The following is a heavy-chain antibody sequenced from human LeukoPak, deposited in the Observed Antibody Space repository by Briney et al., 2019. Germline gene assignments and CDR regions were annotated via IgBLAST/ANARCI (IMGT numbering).Heavy chain of an antibody. D-gene: IGHD2-21*02. J-gene: IGHJ6*02. Sequence: GASVKVSCKASGYTFTSYGISWVRQAPGQGLEWMGWISAYNGNTNYAQKLQGRVTMTTDTSTSTAYMELRSLRSDDMAVYYCARDHIVVVTASSDPRYYYYYGMDVWGQGTTVTVSS. V-gene: IGHV1-18*03. CDR1: GYTFTSYG. CDR2: ISAYNGNT. CDR3: ARDHIVVVTASSDPRYYYYYGMDV.